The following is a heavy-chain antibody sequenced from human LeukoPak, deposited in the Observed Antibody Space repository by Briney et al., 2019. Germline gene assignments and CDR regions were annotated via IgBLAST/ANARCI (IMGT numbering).Heavy chain of an antibody. Sequence: SGPTLVNPTQTLTLTCTFSGFSLSTSGVGVGWIRQPPGKALEWLVLIYWDDDKRYSPSLKTRLTVTKDTSKNQVVLTMTNMDPVDTATYYCAHAPPARAFDIWGQGTMVIVSS. V-gene: IGHV2-5*02. CDR3: AHAPPARAFDI. J-gene: IGHJ3*02. CDR2: IYWDDDK. CDR1: GFSLSTSGVG.